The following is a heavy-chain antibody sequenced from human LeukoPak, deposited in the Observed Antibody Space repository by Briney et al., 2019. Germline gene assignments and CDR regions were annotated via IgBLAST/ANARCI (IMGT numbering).Heavy chain of an antibody. CDR2: ISGSGGST. CDR3: AKCTPICTNGVCYTPFDY. J-gene: IGHJ4*02. V-gene: IGHV3-23*01. CDR1: GFTFSSYA. D-gene: IGHD2-8*01. Sequence: GGSLRLSCAASGFTFSSYAMSWVRQGPGKGLEWVSAISGSGGSTYYADSVKGRFTISRDNSKNTLYLQMNSLRAEDTAVYYCAKCTPICTNGVCYTPFDYWGQGTLVTVSS.